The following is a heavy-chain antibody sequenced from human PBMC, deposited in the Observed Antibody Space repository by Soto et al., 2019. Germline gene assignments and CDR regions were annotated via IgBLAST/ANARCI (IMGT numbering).Heavy chain of an antibody. D-gene: IGHD3-9*01. Sequence: GGSLRLSCAASGFTFSSYGMHWVRQAPGKGLEWVAVISYDGSNKYYADSVKGRFTISRDNSKNTLYLQMNSLRAEDTAVYYCAKENRIYDILTGYHDVFDYWGRGTLVPVSP. V-gene: IGHV3-30*18. J-gene: IGHJ4*02. CDR2: ISYDGSNK. CDR1: GFTFSSYG. CDR3: AKENRIYDILTGYHDVFDY.